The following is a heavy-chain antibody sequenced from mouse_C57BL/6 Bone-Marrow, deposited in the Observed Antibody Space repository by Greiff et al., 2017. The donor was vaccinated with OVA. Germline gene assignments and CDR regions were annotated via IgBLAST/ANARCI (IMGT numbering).Heavy chain of an antibody. D-gene: IGHD1-1*01. CDR3: ARHAYGNSCDY. CDR2: INPSNGGT. Sequence: VQLKESGPELVKPGASVKMSCKASGYTFTDYYMNWVKQSHGKSLEWIGVINPSNGGTSYNQKFKGKATLTVDTSSSTAYMQLNSLTSEDSAVYYCARHAYGNSCDYWGQGTTLTVSS. V-gene: IGHV1-19*01. J-gene: IGHJ2*01. CDR1: GYTFTDYY.